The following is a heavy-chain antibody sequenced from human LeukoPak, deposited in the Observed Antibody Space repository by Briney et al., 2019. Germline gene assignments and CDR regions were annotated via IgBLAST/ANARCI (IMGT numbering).Heavy chain of an antibody. CDR1: GFSFSSYW. V-gene: IGHV3-74*01. CDR2: IKGDGSYI. Sequence: GGSLRLSCAASGFSFSSYWMHWVRQAPGKGLVWVSRIKGDGSYITYADSVKGRFTISRDNARNTLYLEMNSLRAGDTAVYYCARDVSYNSLDYWGQGTLVTVSS. CDR3: ARDVSYNSLDY. D-gene: IGHD6-13*01. J-gene: IGHJ4*02.